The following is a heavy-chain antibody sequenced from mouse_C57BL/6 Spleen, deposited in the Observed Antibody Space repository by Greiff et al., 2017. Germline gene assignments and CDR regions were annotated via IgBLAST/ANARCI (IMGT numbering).Heavy chain of an antibody. CDR3: TRDWDD. Sequence: QVQLQQSGAELVRPGASVTLSCKASGYTFTDYEMHWVKQTPVHGLEWIGAIDPETGGTAYNPKFKGKAILTADKSSSTAYMELRSLTSEDSTVYYCTRDWDDWGQGTPLTVAS. CDR2: IDPETGGT. J-gene: IGHJ2*01. V-gene: IGHV1-15*01. CDR1: GYTFTDYE. D-gene: IGHD4-1*01.